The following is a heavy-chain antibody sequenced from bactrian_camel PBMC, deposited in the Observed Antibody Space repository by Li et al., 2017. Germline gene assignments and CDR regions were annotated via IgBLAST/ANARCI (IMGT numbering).Heavy chain of an antibody. Sequence: QLVESGGGSVQAGGSLQRSSGASGCTFRSYRMYWVRQAPGKGLEWVSAINSGGGTIYYSDSVKGRFTISRDNGENTVYLQMNNLRLVDTAVYYCAADPRHRMTVYQALGVGKEDFGHWVQGTQVTVS. CDR1: GCTFRSYR. CDR2: INSGGGTI. CDR3: AADPRHRMTVYQALGVGKEDFGH. J-gene: IGHJ6*01. D-gene: IGHD5*01. V-gene: IGHV3S25*01.